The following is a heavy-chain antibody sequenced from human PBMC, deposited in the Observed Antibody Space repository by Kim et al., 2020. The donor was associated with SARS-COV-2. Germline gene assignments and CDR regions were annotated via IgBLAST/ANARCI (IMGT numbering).Heavy chain of an antibody. Sequence: GGSLRLSCAASGFTFSNAWMSWVRQAPGKGLEWVARIKSKTDGGTTAYAAPVKVRITISRDDSKNTLYLQMNSLKTEDTAVYYCTTLLRYFYWLAVKSYYYGMDVWRQGTTVTVSS. CDR1: GFTFSNAW. V-gene: IGHV3-15*01. CDR2: IKSKTDGGTT. J-gene: IGHJ6*02. D-gene: IGHD3-9*01. CDR3: TTLLRYFYWLAVKSYYYGMDV.